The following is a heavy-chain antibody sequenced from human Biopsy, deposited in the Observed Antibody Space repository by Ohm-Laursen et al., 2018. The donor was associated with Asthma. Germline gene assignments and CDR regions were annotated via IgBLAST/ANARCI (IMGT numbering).Heavy chain of an antibody. CDR3: ARGYSGSDRIVYYYSGLEV. Sequence: SVKVSCNVSGDSFSNYAISWVRQAPGQGLEWMGGLIPVLGTPDHAQMFEGRVTITADESTSTAYMELSSLSSEDTAAYYCARGYSGSDRIVYYYSGLEVWGQGTTVTVSS. J-gene: IGHJ6*02. CDR2: LIPVLGTP. D-gene: IGHD5-12*01. CDR1: GDSFSNYA. V-gene: IGHV1-69*13.